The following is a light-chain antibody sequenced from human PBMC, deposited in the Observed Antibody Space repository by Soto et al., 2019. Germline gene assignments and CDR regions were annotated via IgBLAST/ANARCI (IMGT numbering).Light chain of an antibody. CDR1: SSDIGAFNY. J-gene: IGLJ1*01. Sequence: QSALTQPASVSGSPGQSIAISCTGTSSDIGAFNYVSWYQQHPGEAPKLMIYEVSNRPSGISNRFSGSKSGNTAPLTISGLQAEDEADYYCSSYSTTTTLGVFGTGTKLTVL. CDR2: EVS. V-gene: IGLV2-14*01. CDR3: SSYSTTTTLGV.